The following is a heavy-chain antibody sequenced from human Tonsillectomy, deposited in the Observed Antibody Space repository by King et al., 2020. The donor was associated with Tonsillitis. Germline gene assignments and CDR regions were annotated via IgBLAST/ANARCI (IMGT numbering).Heavy chain of an antibody. J-gene: IGHJ4*02. CDR3: TTDGTYYYESSGYY. V-gene: IGHV3-15*01. D-gene: IGHD3-22*01. Sequence: VQLVESGGGLVKPGGSIRLSCAASGFTFSNAWMSWVRQAPGKGLEWVGRIKSKTDGGTTDYAAPGKGRFTISRNASKNTRYLQMNRLKTADTAVYYCTTDGTYYYESSGYYWGQGTLVTVSS. CDR2: IKSKTDGGTT. CDR1: GFTFSNAW.